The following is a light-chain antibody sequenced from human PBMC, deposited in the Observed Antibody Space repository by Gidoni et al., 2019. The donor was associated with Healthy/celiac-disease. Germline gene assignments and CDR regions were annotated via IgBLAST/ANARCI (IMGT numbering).Light chain of an antibody. Sequence: EIVLTQSPATLSLSPGERATLSCRASQSVSSYLAWYQQKPGQAPRLLIYDASNRATGIPARFSGSGSGTDFTLTISSLEPEDFAVYYCQQRSNWPPWTFGQGSGGNQT. J-gene: IGKJ1*01. V-gene: IGKV3-11*01. CDR3: QQRSNWPPWT. CDR1: QSVSSY. CDR2: DAS.